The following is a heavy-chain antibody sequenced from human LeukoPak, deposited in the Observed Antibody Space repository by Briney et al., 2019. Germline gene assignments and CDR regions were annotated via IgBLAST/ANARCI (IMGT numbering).Heavy chain of an antibody. J-gene: IGHJ5*02. D-gene: IGHD7-27*01. CDR2: IIPIFGTA. CDR1: GGTFSSYV. V-gene: IGHV1-69*06. Sequence: SVKVSCKASGGTFSSYVISWVRQAPGQGLEWMGGIIPIFGTANYARKFQGRVTITADKSTSTAYMELSSLRSEDTAVYYCARILGPDWFDPWGQGTLVTVSS. CDR3: ARILGPDWFDP.